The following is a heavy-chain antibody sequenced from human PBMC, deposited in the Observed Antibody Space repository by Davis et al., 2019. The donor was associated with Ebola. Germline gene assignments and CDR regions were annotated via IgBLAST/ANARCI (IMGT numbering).Heavy chain of an antibody. V-gene: IGHV3-23*01. CDR1: GFTFSTYS. J-gene: IGHJ3*02. Sequence: GGSLRLSCAASGFTFSTYSMSWVRQAPGTGLGWVSSISRVGDYIYYADSVKGRFIISRDNSKNTLYLQMNSLGAEDTAVYYCAKDQSSRSSWGLGNIWGQGTMVTVSS. CDR2: ISRVGDYI. D-gene: IGHD6-6*01. CDR3: AKDQSSRSSWGLGNI.